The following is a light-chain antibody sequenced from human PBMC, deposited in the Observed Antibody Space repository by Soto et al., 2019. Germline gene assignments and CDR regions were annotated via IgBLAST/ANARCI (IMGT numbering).Light chain of an antibody. CDR1: SSNIGAGYD. CDR2: GNS. Sequence: QSVLTQPPSVSGAPGQRVTLSCTGSSSNIGAGYDVHWYQQLPGTAPKLLIYGNSNRPSGVPDRFSGSKSGTSASLAITGLQAEDEADYYCQSYDSSLSASGVFGGGTQLTVL. V-gene: IGLV1-40*01. J-gene: IGLJ2*01. CDR3: QSYDSSLSASGV.